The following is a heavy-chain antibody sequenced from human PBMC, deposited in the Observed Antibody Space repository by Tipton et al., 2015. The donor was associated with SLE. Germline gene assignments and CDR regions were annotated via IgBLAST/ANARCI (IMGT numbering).Heavy chain of an antibody. CDR2: IYYSGTT. CDR1: GVSITNGGYF. CDR3: ARGTPFMEWERNYFDP. J-gene: IGHJ5*02. V-gene: IGHV4-31*03. Sequence: TLSLTCTVSGVSITNGGYFWNWVRQHPGEGLEWIGYIYYSGTTYYNPSLTSRVSISIDRSKNKFSLTLNSVTAADTAMYYCARGTPFMEWERNYFDPWGQGTLVTVSS. D-gene: IGHD3-3*01.